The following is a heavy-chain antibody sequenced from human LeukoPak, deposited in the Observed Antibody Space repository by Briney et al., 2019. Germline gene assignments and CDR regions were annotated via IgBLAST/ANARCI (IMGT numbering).Heavy chain of an antibody. V-gene: IGHV3-23*01. J-gene: IGHJ4*02. D-gene: IGHD3-22*01. CDR1: GFTFSSYA. CDR2: ISRSGSGGST. CDR3: AKGRYYYDSSGYYDVGYFDY. Sequence: PGGSLRLSCAASGFTFSSYAMSWVRQAPGKGLEWVSTISRSGSGGSTYYADSVKGRFTISRDNSKNTLYLQMNSLRAEDTAVYYCAKGRYYYDSSGYYDVGYFDYWGQGTLVTVSS.